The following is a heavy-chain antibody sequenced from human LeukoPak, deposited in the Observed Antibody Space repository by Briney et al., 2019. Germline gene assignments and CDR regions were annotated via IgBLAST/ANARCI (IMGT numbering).Heavy chain of an antibody. Sequence: ASVKVSCKASGYTFTSYGISWVRQAPGQGLEWMGWISAYNGNTNYAQKLQGRVTMTTDTSTSTAYMELRSLRSDDTAVYYCARVYIPSSGWYESWGPVDYWGQGTLVTVSS. J-gene: IGHJ4*02. CDR1: GYTFTSYG. CDR3: ARVYIPSSGWYESWGPVDY. V-gene: IGHV1-18*01. CDR2: ISAYNGNT. D-gene: IGHD6-19*01.